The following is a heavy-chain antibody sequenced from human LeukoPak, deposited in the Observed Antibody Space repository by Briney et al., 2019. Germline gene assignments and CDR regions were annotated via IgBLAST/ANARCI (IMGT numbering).Heavy chain of an antibody. D-gene: IGHD3-22*01. Sequence: GGSQRLSCAASGFSFRSYWMHWVRQLPGKGLVWVSRISSDRNTTGYADSVKGRFTISRDNAKNTLFLQMNSLRAENTAVYYCVRSGYYFDSSGYYMADYWGQGTLVTVSS. CDR3: VRSGYYFDSSGYYMADY. J-gene: IGHJ4*02. V-gene: IGHV3-74*01. CDR1: GFSFRSYW. CDR2: ISSDRNTT.